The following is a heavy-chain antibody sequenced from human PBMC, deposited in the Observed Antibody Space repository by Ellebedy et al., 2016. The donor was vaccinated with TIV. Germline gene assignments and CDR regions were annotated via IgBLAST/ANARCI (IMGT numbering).Heavy chain of an antibody. Sequence: GESLKISXAASGFTFSTYNMNWVRQAPGKGLEWVAVISYDGSNKYYADSVKGRFTISRDNSKNTLYLQMNSLRAEDTAVYYCANIVGATRGFDAFDIWGQGTMVTVSS. CDR3: ANIVGATRGFDAFDI. V-gene: IGHV3-30*18. J-gene: IGHJ3*02. CDR2: ISYDGSNK. D-gene: IGHD1-26*01. CDR1: GFTFSTYN.